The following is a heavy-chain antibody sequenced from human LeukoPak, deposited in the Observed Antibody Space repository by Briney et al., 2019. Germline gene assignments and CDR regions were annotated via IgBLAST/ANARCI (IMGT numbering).Heavy chain of an antibody. D-gene: IGHD5-24*01. V-gene: IGHV3-43D*03. CDR2: ITYSGST. J-gene: IGHJ4*02. CDR1: GFNFDDYA. CDR3: AKDTEDGYNFPVGYFDY. Sequence: GGSLRLSCAASGFNFDDYAMHWVRQAPGKGLEWVSLITYSGSTYYAGSVKGRFTISRDNTKNSLYLQMNSLRPEDTALHYCAKDTEDGYNFPVGYFDYWGQGTLVTVSS.